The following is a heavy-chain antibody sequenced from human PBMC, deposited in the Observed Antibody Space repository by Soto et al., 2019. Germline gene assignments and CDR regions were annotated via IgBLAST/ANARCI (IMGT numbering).Heavy chain of an antibody. J-gene: IGHJ5*02. V-gene: IGHV3-23*01. CDR2: ISGSGGST. D-gene: IGHD4-4*01. CDR1: GFTFSSYA. Sequence: EVQLLESGGGLVQPGGSLRLSCAASGFTFSSYAMSWVRQAPGKGLEWVSAISGSGGSTYYADSVKGRFTISRDNAKNTLYLQMNSLRAEDTAVYYCASTLYSNYAWGKNWFAPWGQGALVAVSA. CDR3: ASTLYSNYAWGKNWFAP.